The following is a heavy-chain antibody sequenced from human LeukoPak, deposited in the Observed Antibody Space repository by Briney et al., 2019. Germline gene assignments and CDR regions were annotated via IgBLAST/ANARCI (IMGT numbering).Heavy chain of an antibody. V-gene: IGHV1-18*01. CDR3: ARLGYDSSGYYGWFDP. J-gene: IGHJ5*02. Sequence: GASVKVSCKASGYTFTSYGISWVRPAPGQGLEWMGWISAYNGNTNYAQKLQGRVTMTTDTSTSTAYMELRSLRSDDTAVYYCARLGYDSSGYYGWFDPWGQGTLVTVSS. CDR2: ISAYNGNT. CDR1: GYTFTSYG. D-gene: IGHD3-22*01.